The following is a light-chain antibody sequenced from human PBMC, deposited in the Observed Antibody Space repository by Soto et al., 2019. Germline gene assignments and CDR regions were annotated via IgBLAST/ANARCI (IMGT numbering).Light chain of an antibody. V-gene: IGKV1-17*01. CDR2: AAS. CDR3: LQYNSYPWT. CDR1: QSISSY. J-gene: IGKJ1*01. Sequence: ESQVSKSPCSLSASVGDRVTITCRASQSISSYLNWYQQKPGKAPKRLIFAASSLQSGVPSRFSGSGSGTEFTLTISSLQPEDFANYYCLQYNSYPWTFGQGTMV.